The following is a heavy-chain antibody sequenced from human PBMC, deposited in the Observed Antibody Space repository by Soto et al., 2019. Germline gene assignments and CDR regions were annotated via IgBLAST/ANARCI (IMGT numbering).Heavy chain of an antibody. Sequence: SQTLSLTCAISGGSVSSNSAAWNWIRQSPSRGLEWLGRTYSRYKWYNDYAVSVKSRITINPDTSKNQFSLQLNYATPEDTAVYSCERVSAARSSRTYSNHYGIDVWGQATTVTVSS. V-gene: IGHV6-1*01. CDR3: ERVSAARSSRTYSNHYGIDV. D-gene: IGHD6-6*01. CDR1: GGSVSSNSAA. J-gene: IGHJ6*02. CDR2: TYSRYKWYN.